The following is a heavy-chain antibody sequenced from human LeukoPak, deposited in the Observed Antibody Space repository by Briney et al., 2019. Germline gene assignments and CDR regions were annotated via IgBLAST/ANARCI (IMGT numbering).Heavy chain of an antibody. CDR1: GYAFSGDW. J-gene: IGHJ4*02. CDR2: INNDGSST. V-gene: IGHV3-74*01. Sequence: GGSLRLSCKGSGYAFSGDWMHWVRQAPGKGRVWVSRINNDGSSTGYADSVTGRFTISRDNAKNTLFLQMSSLRAEDTAVYYCASFNPISLSDYWGQGTLVTVSS. D-gene: IGHD1-14*01. CDR3: ASFNPISLSDY.